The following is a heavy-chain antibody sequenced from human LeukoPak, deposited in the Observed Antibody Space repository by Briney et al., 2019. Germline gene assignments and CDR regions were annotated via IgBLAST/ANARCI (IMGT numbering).Heavy chain of an antibody. CDR1: GGSFSGYY. V-gene: IGHV4-34*01. J-gene: IGHJ4*02. Sequence: SETLSLTCAVYGGSFSGYYWSWIRQPPGKGLEWIGEINHSGSTNYNPSLKSRVTISVDTSKNQFSLKLSSVTAADTAVYYCARHPRIRGPKPPQPFDYRGQGTLVTVSS. CDR3: ARHPRIRGPKPPQPFDY. CDR2: INHSGST. D-gene: IGHD2-15*01.